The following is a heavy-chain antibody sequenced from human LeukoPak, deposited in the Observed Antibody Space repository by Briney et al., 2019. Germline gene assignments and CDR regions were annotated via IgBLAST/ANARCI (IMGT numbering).Heavy chain of an antibody. CDR2: IYYSGST. Sequence: SETLSLTCTVSGGSISSSSYYWGWIRQPPGKGLEWIGSIYYSGSTYYNPSLKSRVTISVDTYKNQFSLKLSSVTAADTAVYYCARHGYYYYYMDVWGKGTTVTVSS. CDR1: GGSISSSSYY. CDR3: ARHGYYYYYMDV. J-gene: IGHJ6*03. V-gene: IGHV4-39*01.